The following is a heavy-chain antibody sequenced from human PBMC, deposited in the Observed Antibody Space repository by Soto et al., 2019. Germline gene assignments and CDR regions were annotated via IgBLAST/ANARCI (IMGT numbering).Heavy chain of an antibody. V-gene: IGHV4-59*08. CDR1: GGYINSHY. D-gene: IGHD3-16*01. CDR2: IYYNGNT. J-gene: IGHJ3*02. CDR3: ARSTWGDAFDI. Sequence: QVQLQESGPGLVKPSETLSLTCTVSGGYINSHYWTWIRQPPGKGLEWIGYIYYNGNTDYNPSRKSRVTILTDKSKSYCSLRLTSLTAADTAVYYCARSTWGDAFDIWGQGAVVTVSS.